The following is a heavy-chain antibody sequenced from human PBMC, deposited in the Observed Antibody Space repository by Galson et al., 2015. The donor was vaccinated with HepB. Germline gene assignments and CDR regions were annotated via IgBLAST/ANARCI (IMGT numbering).Heavy chain of an antibody. Sequence: SLRLSCAASGFTFRNYAMSWVRQAPGKGLEWISGITGKGDSTFYADSVKGRFTVSKDNSNNMLYLQMNSLRAEDAGLYFCAKGYVLFDSWGQGILVTVSS. J-gene: IGHJ5*01. CDR2: ITGKGDST. D-gene: IGHD2-2*01. CDR1: GFTFRNYA. V-gene: IGHV3-23*01. CDR3: AKGYVLFDS.